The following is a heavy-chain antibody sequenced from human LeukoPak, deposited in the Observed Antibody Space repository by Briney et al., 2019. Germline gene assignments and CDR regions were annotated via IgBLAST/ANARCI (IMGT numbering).Heavy chain of an antibody. Sequence: ASVKVSCKASGYTFTSYGISWVRQAPGQGLEWMGWISAYNGNTNYAQKFQGWVTMTRDTSISTAYMELSRLTSDDTAVYYCAKGYYYDSSGYYQLDSWGQGTLVTVSS. D-gene: IGHD3-22*01. CDR1: GYTFTSYG. V-gene: IGHV1-18*01. CDR2: ISAYNGNT. CDR3: AKGYYYDSSGYYQLDS. J-gene: IGHJ4*02.